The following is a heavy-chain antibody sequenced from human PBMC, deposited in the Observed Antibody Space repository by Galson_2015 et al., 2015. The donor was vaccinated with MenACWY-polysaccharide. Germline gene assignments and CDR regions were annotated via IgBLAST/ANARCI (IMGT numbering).Heavy chain of an antibody. CDR3: SKESYYDSSDSDW. J-gene: IGHJ4*02. Sequence: SLRLSCAASGFTFSSYAMSWVRQAPGKGLEWVSAISGSGGSTYYSDAVKDRFTITRDNSKNTLYLQMNSLRAEDTAVYYCSKESYYDSSDSDWWGQGTLVTVSS. V-gene: IGHV3-23*01. CDR1: GFTFSSYA. CDR2: ISGSGGST. D-gene: IGHD3-22*01.